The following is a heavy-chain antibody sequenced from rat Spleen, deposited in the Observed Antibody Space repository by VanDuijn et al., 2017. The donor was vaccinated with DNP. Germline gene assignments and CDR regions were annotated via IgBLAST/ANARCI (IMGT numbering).Heavy chain of an antibody. J-gene: IGHJ1*01. D-gene: IGHD4-4*01. CDR2: ISPSGGRI. CDR1: GFTFSNYW. Sequence: EVQLVESGGGLVQPGRSLKLSCVASGFTFSNYWMYWVRQAPTKGPEWVASISPSGGRIYYRDSVKGRFTVSRDDAKSSLYLQMDSLRSEDTATYYCARGSGTYYWYFDFWGPGTMVTVSS. V-gene: IGHV5-19*01. CDR3: ARGSGTYYWYFDF.